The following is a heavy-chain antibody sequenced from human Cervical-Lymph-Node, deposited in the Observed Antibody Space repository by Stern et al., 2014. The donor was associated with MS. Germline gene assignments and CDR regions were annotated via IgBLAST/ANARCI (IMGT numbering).Heavy chain of an antibody. Sequence: QVQLVESGAVVKKPGASVKVSCKVSGYTLTELSMHWVRQAPGKGLEWMGGFDPEDGETIYAQKFQGRVTMTEDTSTDTANMELSSLRSEDTAVYYCATPLTRYDSSGFDYWGQGTLVTVSS. J-gene: IGHJ4*02. CDR2: FDPEDGET. V-gene: IGHV1-24*01. CDR1: GYTLTELS. D-gene: IGHD3-22*01. CDR3: ATPLTRYDSSGFDY.